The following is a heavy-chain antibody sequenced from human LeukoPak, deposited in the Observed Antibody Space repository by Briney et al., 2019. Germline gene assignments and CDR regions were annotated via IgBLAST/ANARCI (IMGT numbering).Heavy chain of an antibody. CDR2: ISGSGGSI. Sequence: GGSLRLSCAASGFTFSSYEMNWVRQAPGKGLEWVSYISGSGGSIYYADSVKGRFTISRDNAKNSLYLQMKSLRAEDTAVYYCVRRTSGWPFDYWGQGTLVTVSS. J-gene: IGHJ4*02. D-gene: IGHD6-19*01. CDR3: VRRTSGWPFDY. CDR1: GFTFSSYE. V-gene: IGHV3-48*03.